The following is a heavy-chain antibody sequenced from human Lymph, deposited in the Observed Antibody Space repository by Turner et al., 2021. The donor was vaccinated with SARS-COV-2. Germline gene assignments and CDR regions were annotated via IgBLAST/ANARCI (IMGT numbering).Heavy chain of an antibody. CDR2: ISVSGGST. CDR1: GFTFSSYA. J-gene: IGHJ3*02. Sequence: EVQLLESGGGLVQPGGSLRLSCAASGFTFSSYAMSWVRQAPGKGLGWVSVISVSGGSTYYADSVKGRFTISRDNSKNTLYLQMNSLRAEDTAVYYCAKGVRGVIIPEAFDIWGQGTMVTISS. CDR3: AKGVRGVIIPEAFDI. V-gene: IGHV3-23*01. D-gene: IGHD3-10*01.